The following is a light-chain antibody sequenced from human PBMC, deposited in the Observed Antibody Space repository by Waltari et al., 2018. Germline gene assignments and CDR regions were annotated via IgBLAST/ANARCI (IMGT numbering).Light chain of an antibody. V-gene: IGKV4-1*01. CDR3: HQFYSAPLT. J-gene: IGKJ4*01. CDR2: WAF. Sequence: DIVLTQSPDSLSVSLGARATINCKSSQSLLSNTRYYLSWYQQRSGQSPKLLISWAFTRESGISDRFNGSGSATDFTLTINSLQPEDVAVYFCHQFYSAPLTFGGGTRVDI. CDR1: QSLLSNTRYY.